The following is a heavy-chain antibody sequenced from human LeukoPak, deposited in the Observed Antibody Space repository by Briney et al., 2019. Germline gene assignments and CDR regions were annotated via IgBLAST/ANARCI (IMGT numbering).Heavy chain of an antibody. CDR3: ARDPSGSYYAGSYNYYYGMDV. CDR2: IYYSGST. J-gene: IGHJ6*02. CDR1: GGSISSYY. V-gene: IGHV4-59*01. D-gene: IGHD1-26*01. Sequence: SETLSLTCTVSGGSISSYYWSWIRQPPGKGLEWIGYIYYSGSTNYNPSLKSRVTISVDTSKNQFSLKLTSVTAADTAVYYCARDPSGSYYAGSYNYYYGMDVWGQGTTVTVSS.